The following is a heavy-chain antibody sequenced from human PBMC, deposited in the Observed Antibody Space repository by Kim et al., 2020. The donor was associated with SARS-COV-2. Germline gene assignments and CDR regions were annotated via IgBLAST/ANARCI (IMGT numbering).Heavy chain of an antibody. CDR1: GFTFSSYG. CDR2: IWYDGSNK. Sequence: GGSLRLSCAASGFTFSSYGMHWVRQAPGKGLEWVAVIWYDGSNKYYADSVKGRFTISRDNSKNTLYLQMNSLRAEDTAVYYCAKDRTTVTPLDYFDYWGQGTLVTVSS. J-gene: IGHJ4*02. V-gene: IGHV3-33*06. CDR3: AKDRTTVTPLDYFDY. D-gene: IGHD4-17*01.